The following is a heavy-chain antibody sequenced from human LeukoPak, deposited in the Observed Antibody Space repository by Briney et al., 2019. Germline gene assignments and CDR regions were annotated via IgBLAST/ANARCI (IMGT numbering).Heavy chain of an antibody. D-gene: IGHD6-13*01. CDR1: GFTFDDYA. Sequence: GRSLRLSCAASGFTFDDYAMHWVRQAPGKGLEWVSGISWNSGSIGYADSVKGRFTISRDNAKNSLYLQMNSLRAEDTALYYCAKDIGYSSSWLNWFDPWGQGTLVTVSS. CDR3: AKDIGYSSSWLNWFDP. J-gene: IGHJ5*02. CDR2: ISWNSGSI. V-gene: IGHV3-9*01.